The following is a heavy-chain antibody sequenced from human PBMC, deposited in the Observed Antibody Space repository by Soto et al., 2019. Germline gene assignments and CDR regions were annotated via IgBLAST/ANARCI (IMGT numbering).Heavy chain of an antibody. J-gene: IGHJ4*02. V-gene: IGHV4-4*07. CDR2: IFPSGST. D-gene: IGHD3-10*02. Sequence: NPSETLSLTCTVSGVSVNTYCWSWVRQPAGRRPEWIGRIFPSGSTSYDPSLNSRVTMSLDTSKNQFSLNLNSVTAADTAVYYCARCVNMCFDYWGQGIPVTVSS. CDR1: GVSVNTYC. CDR3: ARCVNMCFDY.